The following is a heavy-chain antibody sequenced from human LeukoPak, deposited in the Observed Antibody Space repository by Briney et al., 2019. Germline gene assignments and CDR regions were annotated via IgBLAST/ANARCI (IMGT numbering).Heavy chain of an antibody. D-gene: IGHD6-19*01. CDR3: ARVEQWLEGIDY. J-gene: IGHJ4*02. V-gene: IGHV1-2*02. Sequence: ASVKVSCKASGYTFTGYYMHWVRQAPGQGLEWMGWINPNSGGTNYAQKFQGRVTMTRDTSISTAYMELSRLRSDDTAVYYCARVEQWLEGIDYWGQGTLVTVSS. CDR1: GYTFTGYY. CDR2: INPNSGGT.